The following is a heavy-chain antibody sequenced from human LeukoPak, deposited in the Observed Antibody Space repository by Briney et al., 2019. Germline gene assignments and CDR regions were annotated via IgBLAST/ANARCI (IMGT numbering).Heavy chain of an antibody. CDR2: ISAYNGNT. CDR3: ARDLSLEVADVTHFDY. Sequence: GASVKVSCKASGYTFTGYYMHWVRQAPGQGLEWMGWISAYNGNTNYAQKLQGRVTMTTDTSTSTAYMELRSLRSDDTAVYYCARDLSLEVADVTHFDYWGQGTLVTVSS. V-gene: IGHV1-18*04. D-gene: IGHD2-15*01. J-gene: IGHJ4*02. CDR1: GYTFTGYY.